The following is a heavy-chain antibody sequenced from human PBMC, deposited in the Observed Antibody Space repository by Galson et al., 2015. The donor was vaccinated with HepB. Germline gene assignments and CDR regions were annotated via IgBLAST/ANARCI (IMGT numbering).Heavy chain of an antibody. CDR1: GFTFSSYG. CDR3: ARDRVGYSSGWYVGFDY. CDR2: IWYDGSNK. J-gene: IGHJ4*02. D-gene: IGHD6-19*01. Sequence: SLRLSCAASGFTFSSYGMHWVRQAPGKGLEWVAVIWYDGSNKYYADSVKGRFTISRDNSKNTLYLQMNSLRAEDTAVYYCARDRVGYSSGWYVGFDYWGQGTLVTVSS. V-gene: IGHV3-33*01.